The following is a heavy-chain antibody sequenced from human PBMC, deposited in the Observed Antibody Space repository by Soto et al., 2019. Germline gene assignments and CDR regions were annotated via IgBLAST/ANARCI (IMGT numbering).Heavy chain of an antibody. Sequence: QVQLVQSGAEVKKPGSSVKVSCKASGGTFSSYAISWVRQAPGQGLEWMGGIIPIFGTANYAQKFQGRVTISEDESTITAYEELSSLRSEDTAVYYCARGGHQSYYEFWSGYSSYGIDVWGQGTTVTVSS. D-gene: IGHD3-3*01. J-gene: IGHJ6*02. CDR3: ARGGHQSYYEFWSGYSSYGIDV. CDR1: GGTFSSYA. V-gene: IGHV1-69*01. CDR2: IIPIFGTA.